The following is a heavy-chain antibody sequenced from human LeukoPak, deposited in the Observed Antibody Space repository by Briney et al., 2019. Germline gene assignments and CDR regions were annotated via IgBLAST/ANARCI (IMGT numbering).Heavy chain of an antibody. CDR1: GFTFSSYW. CDR3: ARVVGGVYCSSTSCYGSPEYYFDY. CDR2: IKQDGSEK. Sequence: GGSLRLSCAASGFTFSSYWMSWVRQAPGKGLEWVANIKQDGSEKYYVDSVKGRFTISRDNAKNSLYLQMNSLRAEDTAVYYCARVVGGVYCSSTSCYGSPEYYFDYWGQGTLVTVSS. V-gene: IGHV3-7*01. J-gene: IGHJ4*02. D-gene: IGHD2-2*01.